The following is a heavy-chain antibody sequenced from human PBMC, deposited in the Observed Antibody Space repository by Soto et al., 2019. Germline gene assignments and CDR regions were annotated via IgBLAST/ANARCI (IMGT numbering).Heavy chain of an antibody. J-gene: IGHJ4*02. CDR3: ARDIIAVAGTLDY. CDR2: INAGNGNT. D-gene: IGHD6-19*01. Sequence: GASVKVSCKASGYTFTSYAMHWVRQAPGQRLEWMGWINAGNGNTKYSQKFQGRVTITRDTSASTAYMELSSLRSEDTAVYYCARDIIAVAGTLDYWGQGTLVTVSS. CDR1: GYTFTSYA. V-gene: IGHV1-3*01.